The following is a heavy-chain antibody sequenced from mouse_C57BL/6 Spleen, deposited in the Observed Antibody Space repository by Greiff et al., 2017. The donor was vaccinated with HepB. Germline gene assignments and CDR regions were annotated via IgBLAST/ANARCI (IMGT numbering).Heavy chain of an antibody. Sequence: EVQLQQSGPGLVKPSQSLSLTCSVTGYSITSGYYWNWIRQFPGNKLEWMGYISYDGSNNYNPSLKNRISITRDTSKNQFFLKLNSVTTEDTATYYCARETTVVAGDAMDYWGQGTSVTVSS. CDR1: GYSITSGYY. V-gene: IGHV3-6*01. CDR3: ARETTVVAGDAMDY. J-gene: IGHJ4*01. CDR2: ISYDGSN. D-gene: IGHD1-1*01.